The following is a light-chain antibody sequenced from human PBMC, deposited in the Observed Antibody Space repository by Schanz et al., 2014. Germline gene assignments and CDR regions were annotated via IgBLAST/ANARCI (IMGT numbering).Light chain of an antibody. V-gene: IGKV1-9*01. CDR1: EVISHY. Sequence: IQLTQSPSSLSASVGDRVSITCRASEVISHYVAWYQQKPGKAPNLLIYAASTLQSGVPPRFSGSGSGTDFTLTIGSLQTEDFATYYCQQLHSYPITFGQGTRLDLK. J-gene: IGKJ5*01. CDR3: QQLHSYPIT. CDR2: AAS.